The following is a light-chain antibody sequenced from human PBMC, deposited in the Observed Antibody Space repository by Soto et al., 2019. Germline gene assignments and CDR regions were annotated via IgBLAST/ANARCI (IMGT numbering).Light chain of an antibody. Sequence: IQLTQSPSSLSASVEDRVTITCRASQGISGYLAWYQEKAGKAPKLLIYGASTLQSGVPSRFSGSGSGTDFTLTISSLQPEDFATYYCQQVNSYPQTFGQGTKLEIK. J-gene: IGKJ2*01. CDR1: QGISGY. CDR3: QQVNSYPQT. CDR2: GAS. V-gene: IGKV1-9*01.